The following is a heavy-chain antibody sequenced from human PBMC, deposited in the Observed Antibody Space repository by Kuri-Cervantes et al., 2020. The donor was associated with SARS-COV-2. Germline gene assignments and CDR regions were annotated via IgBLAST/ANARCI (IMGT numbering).Heavy chain of an antibody. CDR3: ARNHSMDV. J-gene: IGHJ6*03. CDR1: GFTFSDYD. V-gene: IGHV3-33*08. CDR2: IWYDGRNT. Sequence: GGSLRLSCASSGFTFSDYDVHWVRQAPGKGLEWVAVIWYDGRNTYYTGSVKGRFTISRDNSKNMLYLEVNSLRAEDTAVYYCARNHSMDVWGTVTAVTVSS.